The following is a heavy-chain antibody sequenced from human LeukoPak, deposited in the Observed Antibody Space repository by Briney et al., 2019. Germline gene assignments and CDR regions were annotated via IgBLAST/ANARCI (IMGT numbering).Heavy chain of an antibody. J-gene: IGHJ4*02. V-gene: IGHV3-74*01. Sequence: GGSLRLSCAASGFTFNTYWMHWVRQAPAKGLVWVSDINPEGITSNYADSVRGRFTISRDNAQNTLYLQMDGLRAEDTGIYYCVFFYTGLKIPYWGQGALVTVS. CDR2: INPEGITS. CDR1: GFTFNTYW. CDR3: VFFYTGLKIPY. D-gene: IGHD3/OR15-3a*01.